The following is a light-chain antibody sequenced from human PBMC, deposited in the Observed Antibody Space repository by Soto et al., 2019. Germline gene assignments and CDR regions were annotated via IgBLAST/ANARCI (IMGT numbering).Light chain of an antibody. Sequence: EIVLTQSPGTLSLSPGERATLSCRASQSVPKNYLAWYQQKPGQAPRLLIYGPSSRATGIPDRFSGSGSGTDFTISISRLEPEDFAVYYGHQSANSPQTFGQGTQVEIK. CDR2: GPS. CDR1: QSVPKNY. CDR3: HQSANSPQT. V-gene: IGKV3-20*01. J-gene: IGKJ1*01.